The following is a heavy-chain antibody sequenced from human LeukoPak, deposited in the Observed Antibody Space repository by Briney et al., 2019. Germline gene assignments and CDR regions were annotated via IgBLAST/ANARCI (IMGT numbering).Heavy chain of an antibody. Sequence: ASETLSLTCTVSGGSISSGGYYWSWIRQHPGDGLEWIGYIYYSGSTYYNPSLKSRVTISIDTFKNQFSLKLSSVTAADTAVYYCARAGGFFSPFGYWGQGTLVTVSS. CDR1: GGSISSGGYY. D-gene: IGHD3-16*01. J-gene: IGHJ4*02. CDR2: IYYSGST. CDR3: ARAGGFFSPFGY. V-gene: IGHV4-31*03.